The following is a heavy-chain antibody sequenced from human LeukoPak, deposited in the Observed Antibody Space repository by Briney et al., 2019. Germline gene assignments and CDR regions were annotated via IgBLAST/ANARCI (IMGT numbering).Heavy chain of an antibody. Sequence: SSETLSLTCAVYGASFSGYYWSWIRQPPGKGLEWIGEINHSGSTNYNPSLKSRVTISVDTSKNQFSLKLSSVTAADTAVYYCARASMGYLNWFDPWGQGTLVTVSS. D-gene: IGHD2-15*01. V-gene: IGHV4-34*01. CDR3: ARASMGYLNWFDP. CDR2: INHSGST. J-gene: IGHJ5*02. CDR1: GASFSGYY.